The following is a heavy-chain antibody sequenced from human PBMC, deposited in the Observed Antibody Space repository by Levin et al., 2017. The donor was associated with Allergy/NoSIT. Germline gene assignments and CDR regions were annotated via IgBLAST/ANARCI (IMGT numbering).Heavy chain of an antibody. J-gene: IGHJ4*02. CDR1: GGSISSSY. D-gene: IGHD6-19*01. V-gene: IGHV4-59*08. CDR2: IYYSGST. CDR3: ARHSTYSSGWSGGFDY. Sequence: SQTLSLTCTVSGGSISSSYWSWIRQPPGKGLEWIGYIYYSGSTNYNPSLKSRVTISVDTSKNQFSLKLSSVTAADTAVYYCARHSTYSSGWSGGFDYWGQGTLVTVSS.